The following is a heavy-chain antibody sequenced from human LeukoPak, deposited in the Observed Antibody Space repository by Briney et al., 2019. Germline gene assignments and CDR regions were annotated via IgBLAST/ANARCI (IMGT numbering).Heavy chain of an antibody. D-gene: IGHD4/OR15-4a*01. CDR3: AKGHTDYGTGFDW. V-gene: IGHV3-23*01. CDR1: GLTFSNFA. CDR2: ISGTGYNT. Sequence: GGSLRLSCAASGLTFSNFATSWVRQAPGKGLESVLVISGTGYNTYYADSVKGRFTVSRDNSRNTLYLQMNSLRAEDAAVYYCAKGHTDYGTGFDWWGQGTLVTVAS. J-gene: IGHJ4*02.